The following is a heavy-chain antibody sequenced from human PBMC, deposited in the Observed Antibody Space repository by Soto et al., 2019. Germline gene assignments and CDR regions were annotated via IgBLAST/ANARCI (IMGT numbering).Heavy chain of an antibody. CDR2: IWYDGSNK. V-gene: IGHV3-33*01. CDR1: GFTFSSYG. J-gene: IGHJ4*02. Sequence: GGSLRLSCAASGFTFSSYGMHWVRQAPGKGLEWVAVIWYDGSNKYYADSVKGRFTISRDNSKNRLYLQMNDLRAEDTAVYYGARDLQELYSSYYFDYWGQGTLVTVSS. CDR3: ARDLQELYSSYYFDY. D-gene: IGHD6-6*01.